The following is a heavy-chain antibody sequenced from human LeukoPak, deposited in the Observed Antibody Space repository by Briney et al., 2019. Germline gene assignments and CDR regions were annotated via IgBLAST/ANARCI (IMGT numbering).Heavy chain of an antibody. Sequence: GGSLRLSCAASGFTFSSYAMSWVRQAPGKGLEWVSAISGSGGGTSYADSVKGRFTISRDNSKNTLYLQMNSLRAEDTAVYYCAKDGKKHGSTWDFDYWGQGTLVTVSS. D-gene: IGHD6-13*01. CDR2: ISGSGGGT. CDR3: AKDGKKHGSTWDFDY. J-gene: IGHJ4*02. V-gene: IGHV3-23*01. CDR1: GFTFSSYA.